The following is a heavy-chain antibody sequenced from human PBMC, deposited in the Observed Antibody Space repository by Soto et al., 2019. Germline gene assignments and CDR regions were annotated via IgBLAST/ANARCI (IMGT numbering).Heavy chain of an antibody. D-gene: IGHD2-2*01. CDR1: EFTFADYA. CDR2: ISGSDDST. J-gene: IGHJ6*03. Sequence: EVQLLGSGGGLVQPGGSLRLSCAASEFTFADYAMTWVRQAPGKGLEWVSAISGSDDSTYYADCVKGRFTISRDKSKNTLFLQMNSLRVEDTAVYYCAKVIVVVPAVNNYYMDVWGKGTTVTVSS. V-gene: IGHV3-23*01. CDR3: AKVIVVVPAVNNYYMDV.